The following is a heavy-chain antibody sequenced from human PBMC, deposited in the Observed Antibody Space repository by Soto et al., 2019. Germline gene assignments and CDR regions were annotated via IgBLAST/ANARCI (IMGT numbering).Heavy chain of an antibody. J-gene: IGHJ4*02. CDR2: IXXXGXXX. V-gene: IGHV3-7*01. CDR1: GFTFSSYW. CDR3: ARVRSPG. Sequence: GGSLRLSCAASGFTFSSYWISWVRQAPGKGLXXXAXIXXXGXXXXYADSVKGRFTISRDNAKKSLYLQMNSLRAEDTAIYYCARVRSPGWGQGTLVTVSS.